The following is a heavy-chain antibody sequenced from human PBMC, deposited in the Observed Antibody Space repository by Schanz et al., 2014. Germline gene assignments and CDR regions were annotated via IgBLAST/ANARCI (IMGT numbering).Heavy chain of an antibody. Sequence: QVQLQESGPGLVKPSGTLSLTCAVSGASISSSNWWSWVRQPPGKGLEWIGFISYSGSTYYNPSLKSRITKSLNTAKNQFSRTLTSLTAADTAVYYCARDTTWRLDLWGRGTLVTVAS. J-gene: IGHJ2*01. V-gene: IGHV4-4*02. CDR1: GASISSSNW. CDR2: ISYSGST. D-gene: IGHD1-1*01. CDR3: ARDTTWRLDL.